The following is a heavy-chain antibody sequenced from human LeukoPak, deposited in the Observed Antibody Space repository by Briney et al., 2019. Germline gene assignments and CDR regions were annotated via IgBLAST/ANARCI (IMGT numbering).Heavy chain of an antibody. CDR2: IYSGGST. D-gene: IGHD3-3*01. CDR3: ASGYYDFWSGYLDY. CDR1: GFTVSSNY. Sequence: GGSLRLSCAAAGFTVSSNYMSWVRQAPGKGLEWVSVIYSGGSTYYADSVKGRFTISRDNSKNTLYLQMNSLRAEDTAVYYCASGYYDFWSGYLDYWGQGTLVTVSS. J-gene: IGHJ4*02. V-gene: IGHV3-53*01.